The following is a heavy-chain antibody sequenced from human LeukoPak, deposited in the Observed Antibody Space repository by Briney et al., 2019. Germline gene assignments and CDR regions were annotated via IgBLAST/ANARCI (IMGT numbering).Heavy chain of an antibody. V-gene: IGHV4-39*01. CDR2: IYYSAST. CDR3: ARYQWQVVRYFEP. J-gene: IGHJ4*02. D-gene: IGHD6-19*01. CDR1: GGSISSSSHY. Sequence: SQTLSLTCTVSGGSISSSSHYWGWIRQPPGKGLEWIGSIYYSASTYYNPSLKSRVTISVDTSKNQFSLKMSSVTAADTAVYYCARYQWQVVRYFEPWAQGTLVTVSS.